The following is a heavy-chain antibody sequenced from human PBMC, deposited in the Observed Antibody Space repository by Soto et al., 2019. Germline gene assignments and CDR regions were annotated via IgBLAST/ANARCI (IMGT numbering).Heavy chain of an antibody. Sequence: SATLSLTCAVSGYSISSGNYWGWIRQPPGKGLEWIGSIYHSGSTYYNPSLKSRVTMSVDTAKNQFSLELSSVTAADTAVYYCARSIRPSDHRYGMDVSGQGTAVSVS. D-gene: IGHD6-6*01. CDR1: GYSISSGNY. CDR2: IYHSGST. J-gene: IGHJ6*02. CDR3: ARSIRPSDHRYGMDV. V-gene: IGHV4-38-2*01.